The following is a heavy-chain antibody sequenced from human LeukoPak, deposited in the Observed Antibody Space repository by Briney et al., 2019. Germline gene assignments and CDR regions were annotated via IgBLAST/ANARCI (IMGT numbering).Heavy chain of an antibody. CDR2: ISAYNGNT. CDR3: ARDGGVQLGGGFDY. V-gene: IGHV1-18*01. J-gene: IGHJ4*02. D-gene: IGHD3-3*01. CDR1: GGTFSSYA. Sequence: ASVKVSCKASGGTFSSYAVSWVRQAPGQGLEWMGWISAYNGNTNYAQKLQGRVTMTTDTSTSTAYMELRSLRSDDTAVYYCARDGGVQLGGGFDYWGQGTLVTVSS.